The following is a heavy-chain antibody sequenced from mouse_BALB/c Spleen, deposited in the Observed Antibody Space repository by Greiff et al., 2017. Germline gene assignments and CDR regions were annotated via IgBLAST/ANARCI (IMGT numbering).Heavy chain of an antibody. D-gene: IGHD2-4*01. CDR1: GFTFNTNA. CDR2: IRSKSNNYAT. J-gene: IGHJ4*01. V-gene: IGHV10S3*01. CDR3: VKEITGAVDY. Sequence: EAGGGLVQPKGSLKLSCAASGFTFNTNAMNWVRQAPGKGLEWVARIRSKSNNYATYYADSVKDRFTISRDDSQSMLYLQMNNLKTEDTAMYYCVKEITGAVDYWGRGTSVTVSS.